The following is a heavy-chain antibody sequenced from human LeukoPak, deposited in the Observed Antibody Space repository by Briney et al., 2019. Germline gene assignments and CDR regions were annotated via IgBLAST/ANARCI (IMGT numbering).Heavy chain of an antibody. V-gene: IGHV3-48*03. D-gene: IGHD3-10*01. CDR2: ISSSGSTI. Sequence: GGSLRLSCAASGFTFSSYEMNWVRQAPGKGLEWVSYISSSGSTIYYADSVKGRFTISRDNAKNSLYLQMNSLRAEDTAVYYCARRDDGYYGSGSYLYYYGMDVWGQGTTVTVSS. CDR3: ARRDDGYYGSGSYLYYYGMDV. J-gene: IGHJ6*02. CDR1: GFTFSSYE.